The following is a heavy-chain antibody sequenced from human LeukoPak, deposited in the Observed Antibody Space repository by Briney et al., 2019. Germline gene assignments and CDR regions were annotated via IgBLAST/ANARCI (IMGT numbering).Heavy chain of an antibody. CDR2: IRSKAYGGTT. J-gene: IGHJ6*02. V-gene: IGHV3-49*04. CDR3: TRMNYYYGMDV. CDR1: GFTFGDYA. Sequence: PGRSLRLFCTASGFTFGDYAMSWVRQAPGKGVEWGGFIRSKAYGGTTEYAASVKGRFTISRDDSKSIAYLQMNSLKTEDTVVYYCTRMNYYYGMDVWGQGTTVTVSS.